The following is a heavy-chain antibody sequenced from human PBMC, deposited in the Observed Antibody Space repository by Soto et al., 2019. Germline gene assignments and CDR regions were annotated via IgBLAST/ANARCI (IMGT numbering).Heavy chain of an antibody. CDR2: IYYSGST. D-gene: IGHD3-10*01. Sequence: PSETLSLTCTVSGGSVSSGSYYWSWIRQPPGKGLEWIGYIYYSGSTNYNPSLKSRVTISVDTSKNQFSLKLSSVTAADTAVYYCATFLWFGEEQNWFDPWGQGTLVTVSS. J-gene: IGHJ5*02. V-gene: IGHV4-61*01. CDR1: GGSVSSGSYY. CDR3: ATFLWFGEEQNWFDP.